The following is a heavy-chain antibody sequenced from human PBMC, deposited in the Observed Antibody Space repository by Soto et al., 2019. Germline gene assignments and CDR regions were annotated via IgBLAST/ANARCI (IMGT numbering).Heavy chain of an antibody. V-gene: IGHV1-18*03. J-gene: IGHJ6*02. D-gene: IGHD3-3*02. CDR2: ISANNGNK. CDR1: GYSFTSYG. CDR3: ARDRVSTSIYYYGMDV. Sequence: QVQLVQSGAEVKKPGASVKVSCKASGYSFTSYGVSWVRQAPGQGLEWMGWISANNGNKNYAQKLQGRVTMTTDTLPGTAYMERGSLTSDDMVVYYCARDRVSTSIYYYGMDVWGQGTTVTVSS.